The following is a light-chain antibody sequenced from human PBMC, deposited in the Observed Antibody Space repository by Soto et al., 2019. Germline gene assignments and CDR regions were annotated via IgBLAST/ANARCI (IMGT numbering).Light chain of an antibody. CDR2: GAS. CDR3: QQRSNWPPKIT. V-gene: IGKV3D-20*02. Sequence: EIVLTQSPATLSLSPGARAPLSCRASQSVSSNYLAWYQQRRGQAPRLLMFGASSRATGFPDRFSGSGSGTDFTLTISSLEPEDFAVYYCQQRSNWPPKITFGQGTRLENK. CDR1: QSVSSNY. J-gene: IGKJ5*01.